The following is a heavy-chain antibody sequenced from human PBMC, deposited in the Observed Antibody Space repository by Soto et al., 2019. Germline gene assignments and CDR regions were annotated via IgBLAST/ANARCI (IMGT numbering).Heavy chain of an antibody. CDR3: ARVAY. V-gene: IGHV3-21*01. CDR1: GFTFSRVS. J-gene: IGHJ4*02. CDR2: ISSGSSDT. Sequence: GSLRLSCAASGFTFSRVSMKWVRQVPGKGLEWVASISSGSSDTWYADSVKGRFIISRDNAQNSLFLQMNTLRPEDTAMYYCARVAYWGPGTQVTVSS.